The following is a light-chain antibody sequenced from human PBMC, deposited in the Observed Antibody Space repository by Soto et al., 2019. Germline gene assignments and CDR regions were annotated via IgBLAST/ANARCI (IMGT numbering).Light chain of an antibody. J-gene: IGLJ7*01. CDR3: SSYAGSNNFV. CDR2: EVS. Sequence: QSALTQPPSASGSPGQSVTISCTGTSSDVGGYNYVSWYQQHPGKAPKLMIYEVSKRPSGVPDRFSGSKSGNPASLTVSGLQAEDEDDYYCSSYAGSNNFVFGTGTQLTVL. CDR1: SSDVGGYNY. V-gene: IGLV2-8*01.